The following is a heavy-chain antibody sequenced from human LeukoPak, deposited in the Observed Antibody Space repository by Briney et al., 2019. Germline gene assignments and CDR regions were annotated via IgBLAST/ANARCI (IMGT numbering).Heavy chain of an antibody. CDR1: GYTFTGYY. J-gene: IGHJ4*02. CDR3: ARDRGSSSSVEANFDY. V-gene: IGHV1-2*02. CDR2: INPNSGGT. Sequence: ASVKVSRKASGYTFTGYYMHWVRQAPGQGLEWMGWINPNSGGTNYAQKFQGRVTITADESTSTAYMELSSLRSEDTAVYYCARDRGSSSSVEANFDYWGQGTLVTVSS. D-gene: IGHD6-6*01.